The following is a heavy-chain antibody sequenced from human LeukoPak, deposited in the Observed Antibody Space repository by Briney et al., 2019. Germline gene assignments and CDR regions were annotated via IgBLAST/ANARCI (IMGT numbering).Heavy chain of an antibody. CDR1: GGSISTYY. CDR2: IYYSGRT. V-gene: IGHV4-59*01. Sequence: SETLSLTCTVSGGSISTYYWSWIRQPPGKGLEWVGYIYYSGRTNYKPSLKSRVTISVDTSKNQFSLKLSSVTAADTAVYYCARDGSGRSYFDYWGQGTLVTVSS. D-gene: IGHD3-10*01. J-gene: IGHJ4*02. CDR3: ARDGSGRSYFDY.